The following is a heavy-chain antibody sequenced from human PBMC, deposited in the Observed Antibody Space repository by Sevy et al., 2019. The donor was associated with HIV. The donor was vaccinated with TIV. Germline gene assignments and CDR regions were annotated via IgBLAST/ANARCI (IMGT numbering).Heavy chain of an antibody. Sequence: GGSLRLSCAASGFTFSSYAMSWVRQAPGKGLEWVSAISGSGGSTYYADSVKGRFTISRDNSKNTLYLQMNSLRAEDTAVYYCAKGSNPVAGPLVYYYYYYMDVWGKGTTVTVSS. CDR2: ISGSGGST. CDR3: AKGSNPVAGPLVYYYYYYMDV. V-gene: IGHV3-23*01. CDR1: GFTFSSYA. J-gene: IGHJ6*03. D-gene: IGHD6-19*01.